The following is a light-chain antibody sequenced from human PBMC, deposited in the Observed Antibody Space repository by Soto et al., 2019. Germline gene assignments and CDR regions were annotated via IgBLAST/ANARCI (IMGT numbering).Light chain of an antibody. CDR3: SSYSSSSILI. J-gene: IGLJ2*01. V-gene: IGLV2-14*01. CDR2: DVS. CDR1: SSDVGGYNY. Sequence: QSALTQPASVSGSPGQSITISCTGTSSDVGGYNYVSWFQQHPGKAPKLMIFDVSNRPSGVSNRFSGSKSANTAALTISGLLAEDEADYYCSSYSSSSILIFGGGTKLTVL.